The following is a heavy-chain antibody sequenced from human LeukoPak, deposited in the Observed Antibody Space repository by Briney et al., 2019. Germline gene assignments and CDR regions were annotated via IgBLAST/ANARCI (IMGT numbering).Heavy chain of an antibody. CDR2: ISGSGGST. V-gene: IGHV3-23*01. CDR1: GFIFSSYA. CDR3: AKRSLPSDY. Sequence: GGSLRLSCAASGFIFSSYAMSWVRQAPGKGLEWVSAISGSGGSTYYADSVKGRFTIAKDNSKNTLYLQMNSLRAEDTAVYDCAKRSLPSDYWGQGTLVTVSS. J-gene: IGHJ4*02. D-gene: IGHD4-23*01.